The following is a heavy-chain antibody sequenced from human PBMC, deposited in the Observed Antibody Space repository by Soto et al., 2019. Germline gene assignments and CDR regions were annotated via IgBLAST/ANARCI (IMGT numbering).Heavy chain of an antibody. Sequence: QLQLQESGPGLVKPSETLSLTCTVSGGSISSSSYYWGWIRQPPGKGLEWIGSIYYSGSTYYNPSLNSRGTRSVATSKNQFSLKLRSVTAADTAVYYCARRGGDGYNNPSGDNWFDPWGQGTLVTVSS. CDR2: IYYSGST. J-gene: IGHJ5*02. CDR3: ARRGGDGYNNPSGDNWFDP. CDR1: GGSISSSSYY. D-gene: IGHD3-16*01. V-gene: IGHV4-39*01.